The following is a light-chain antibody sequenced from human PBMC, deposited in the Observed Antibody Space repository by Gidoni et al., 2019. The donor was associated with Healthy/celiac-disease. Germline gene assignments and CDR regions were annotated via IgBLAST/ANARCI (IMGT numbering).Light chain of an antibody. V-gene: IGKV1-33*01. CDR3: QQYDNLPLT. Sequence: DIQITPSPSSLSASVADRVTITCQASQDISNYLNWYQQKPGKAPKLLIYAASNLETGVPSRCSGSGSGKDFTFTISILQPEDIATYYCQQYDNLPLTFGGGTKVEIK. CDR1: QDISNY. CDR2: AAS. J-gene: IGKJ4*01.